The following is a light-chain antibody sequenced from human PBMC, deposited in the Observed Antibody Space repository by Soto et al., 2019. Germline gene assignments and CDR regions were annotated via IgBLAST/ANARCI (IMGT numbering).Light chain of an antibody. CDR2: EVS. CDR3: SSYTSSSTYV. V-gene: IGLV2-14*01. J-gene: IGLJ1*01. CDR1: SSDVGGYDY. Sequence: QSALTQPASVSGSPGQSITISCTGTSSDVGGYDYVSWFQQHPGKAPKLMISEVSNRPSGVSNRSSGSKSGNTASLTISGLQAEDEADYYCSSYTSSSTYVFGTGTKVTVL.